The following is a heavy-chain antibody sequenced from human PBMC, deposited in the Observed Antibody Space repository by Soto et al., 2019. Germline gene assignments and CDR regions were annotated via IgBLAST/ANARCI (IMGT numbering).Heavy chain of an antibody. V-gene: IGHV3-23*01. D-gene: IGHD3-10*01. CDR2: ISGSGGST. J-gene: IGHJ4*02. CDR3: AKMPQASRCSMVPPDY. Sequence: PGGSLRLSCAASGFTFSSYAMSWVRQAPGKGLEWVSAISGSGGSTYYADSVKGRFTISRDNSKNTLYLQMNSLRAEDTAVYYCAKMPQASRCSMVPPDYWGQGTLVTVSS. CDR1: GFTFSSYA.